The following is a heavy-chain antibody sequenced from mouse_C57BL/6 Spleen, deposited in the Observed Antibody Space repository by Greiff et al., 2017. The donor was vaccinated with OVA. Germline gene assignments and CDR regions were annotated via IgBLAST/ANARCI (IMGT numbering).Heavy chain of an antibody. CDR3: ARDLELAWFAY. J-gene: IGHJ3*01. CDR1: GSSIPSGYY. Sequence: EVKLVESGPGLVKPSQSLSLTCSVTGSSIPSGYYWNWIRQFPGNKLEWMGYISYDGSNNYNPSLKNRISITRDTSKNQFFLKLNSVTTEDTATYYCARDLELAWFAYWGQGTLVTVSA. V-gene: IGHV3-6*01. D-gene: IGHD4-1*01. CDR2: ISYDGSN.